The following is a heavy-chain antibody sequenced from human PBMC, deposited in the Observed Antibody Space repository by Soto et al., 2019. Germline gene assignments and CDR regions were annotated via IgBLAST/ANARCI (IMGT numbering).Heavy chain of an antibody. CDR1: GFIFGNFW. Sequence: EVQLVESAGGLVQPGGSLRLSCAGSGFIFGNFWMTWVRQAPGKGLEWVANIKQDGSEKYYVDSVKGRFTISRDNVKNSLYLQKNSLRSEDTAVYYCARGTGGATSSGKDQFDYWGQGPLVPVSS. D-gene: IGHD1-26*01. CDR2: IKQDGSEK. V-gene: IGHV3-7*01. J-gene: IGHJ4*02. CDR3: ARGTGGATSSGKDQFDY.